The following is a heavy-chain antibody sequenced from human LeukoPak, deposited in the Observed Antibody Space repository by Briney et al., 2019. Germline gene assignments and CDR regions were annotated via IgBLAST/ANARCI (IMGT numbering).Heavy chain of an antibody. Sequence: PSETLSLTCAVYGGSFSGYYWSWIRQPPGQGLEWIGEINHSGSTNYNPSLKSRVTISVDTSKNQFSLKRSSVTAADTAVYYCARGRVDCSGGSCYSDLFDYWGQGTLVTVSS. D-gene: IGHD2-15*01. CDR1: GGSFSGYY. J-gene: IGHJ4*02. CDR2: INHSGST. CDR3: ARGRVDCSGGSCYSDLFDY. V-gene: IGHV4-34*01.